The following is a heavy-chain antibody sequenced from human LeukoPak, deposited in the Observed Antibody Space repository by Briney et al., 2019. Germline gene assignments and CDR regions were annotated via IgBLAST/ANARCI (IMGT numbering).Heavy chain of an antibody. CDR3: ARHMSGDAFDI. V-gene: IGHV4-59*01. J-gene: IGHJ3*02. CDR2: IYYSGST. D-gene: IGHD2-21*01. CDR1: GGSISSYY. Sequence: PSETLSLTCTVSGGSISSYYWSWIRQPPGKGLEWIGYIYYSGSTNYNPSLKSRVTISVDTSKNQFSLKLSSVTAADTAVYYCARHMSGDAFDIWGQGTMVTVSS.